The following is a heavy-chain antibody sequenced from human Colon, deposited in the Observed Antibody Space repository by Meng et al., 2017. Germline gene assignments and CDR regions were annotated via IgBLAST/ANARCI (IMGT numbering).Heavy chain of an antibody. V-gene: IGHV4-61*01. CDR2: IYYSGST. J-gene: IGHJ4*02. CDR1: GGSVSSGSYY. Sequence: QVHLQESGPGLVRPSETQALPCPVSGGSVSSGSYYWSWIRQPPGKGLEWIGYIYYSGSTNYNPSLKSRVTISVDTSKNQFSLKLSSVTAADTAVYYCASRPAAFRTYYFDYWGQGTLVTVSS. CDR3: ASRPAAFRTYYFDY. D-gene: IGHD2-21*02.